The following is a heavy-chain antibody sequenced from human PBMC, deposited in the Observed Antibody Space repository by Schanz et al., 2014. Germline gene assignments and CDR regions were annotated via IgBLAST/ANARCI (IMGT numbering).Heavy chain of an antibody. CDR2: IKQDGSEK. V-gene: IGHV3-7*01. CDR3: ARIYISMVRGAVMASYWYFDL. CDR1: GFTFCDYW. Sequence: EVQLVESGGGLVQPGGSLRLSCAASGFTFCDYWMSWVRQAPGKGLEWVANIKQDGSEKYYVDSVKGRFTISRDNAKNSLFLQMNSLRAEDTAVYYCARIYISMVRGAVMASYWYFDLWGRGTLVTVSS. D-gene: IGHD3-10*01. J-gene: IGHJ2*01.